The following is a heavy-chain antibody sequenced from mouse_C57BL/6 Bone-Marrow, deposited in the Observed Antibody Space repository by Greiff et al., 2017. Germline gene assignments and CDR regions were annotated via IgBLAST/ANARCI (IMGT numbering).Heavy chain of an antibody. Sequence: QVQLKESGAELVKPGASVKLSCKASGYTFTEYTIHWVKQRSGQGLEWIGWFYPGSGSIKYNEKFKDKATLTADKSSSTVYMVLSRLTSEDSAVFFWSRHEDPRDYGLWYFDVWGTGTTVTVSS. CDR1: GYTFTEYT. CDR3: SRHEDPRDYGLWYFDV. D-gene: IGHD1-2*01. V-gene: IGHV1-62-2*01. CDR2: FYPGSGSI. J-gene: IGHJ1*03.